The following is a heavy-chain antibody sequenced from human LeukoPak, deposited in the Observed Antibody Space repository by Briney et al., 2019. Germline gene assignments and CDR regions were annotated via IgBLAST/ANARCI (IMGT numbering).Heavy chain of an antibody. D-gene: IGHD3-10*01. CDR1: GFTFSSYG. J-gene: IGHJ3*02. V-gene: IGHV3-30*18. CDR3: AKDKVVRGVKSLAFDI. Sequence: QSGGSLRLSCAASGFTFSSYGMHWVRQAPGKGLEWVAVISYDGSNKYYADSVKGRFTISRDNSKNTLYLQMNSLRAEDTAVCYCAKDKVVRGVKSLAFDIWGQGTMVTVSS. CDR2: ISYDGSNK.